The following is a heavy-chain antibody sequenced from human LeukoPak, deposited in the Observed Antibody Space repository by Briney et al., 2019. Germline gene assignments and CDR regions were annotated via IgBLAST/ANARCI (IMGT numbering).Heavy chain of an antibody. J-gene: IGHJ4*02. CDR1: GFSVSTYW. V-gene: IGHV3-74*01. CDR3: ARDLTGPYDH. CDR2: INIEGNYI. D-gene: IGHD3-22*01. Sequence: GGSLRLSCAVSGFSVSTYWMHWVRQAPGKGLVWVARINIEGNYIDYAESVKGRFTISRDSATNTLYLQMNSPRVEDTAVYSCARDLTGPYDHWGQGSLVTVSS.